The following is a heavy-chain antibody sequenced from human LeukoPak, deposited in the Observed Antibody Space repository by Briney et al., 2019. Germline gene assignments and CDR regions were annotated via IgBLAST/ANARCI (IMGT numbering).Heavy chain of an antibody. CDR1: GFTFSSYA. V-gene: IGHV3-23*01. Sequence: GGSLRLSCAASGFTFSSYAMSWVRQAPGKGLEWVSAISGSGGSTYYADSVKGRFTISRDNSKKTLYLQMNSLTAEDTAVYYCAKVDVLLWFGESLHFDYWGQGTLVTASS. CDR2: ISGSGGST. D-gene: IGHD3-10*01. CDR3: AKVDVLLWFGESLHFDY. J-gene: IGHJ4*02.